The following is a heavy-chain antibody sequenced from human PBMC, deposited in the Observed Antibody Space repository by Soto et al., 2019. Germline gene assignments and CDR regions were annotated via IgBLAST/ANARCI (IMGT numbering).Heavy chain of an antibody. Sequence: QVRLVQSGGGVVQPGRSLTLSCAASGYSITNNGMHWVRQAPGKGLEWVALIWAHGTDQYYADSVKGRFTVSRDPSTNAVYLQNISLRAEDTARYYCGKDIRPGSSDYLGQGTLVTVSS. J-gene: IGHJ4*02. CDR2: IWAHGTDQ. D-gene: IGHD2-2*01. V-gene: IGHV3-33*06. CDR3: GKDIRPGSSDY. CDR1: GYSITNNG.